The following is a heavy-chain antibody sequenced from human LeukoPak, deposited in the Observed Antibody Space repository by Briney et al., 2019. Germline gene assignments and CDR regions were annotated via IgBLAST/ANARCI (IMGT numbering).Heavy chain of an antibody. CDR3: ARLSGTYFPFAY. D-gene: IGHD1-26*01. CDR1: GYSFTRYW. V-gene: IGHV5-51*01. J-gene: IGHJ4*02. CDR2: VYPDDSDT. Sequence: GESLKISCKTSGYSFTRYWIAWVRQTPGKGLEWMVIVYPDDSDTRYSPAFQGQVTISADTYSTTACPPWRRLKASDTAVYYCARLSGTYFPFAYCGQGSLATLSS.